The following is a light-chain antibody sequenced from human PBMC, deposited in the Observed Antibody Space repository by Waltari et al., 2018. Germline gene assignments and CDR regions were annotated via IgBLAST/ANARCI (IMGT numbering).Light chain of an antibody. CDR1: QTLFRSSDTRNH. J-gene: IGKJ4*01. CDR2: WTS. V-gene: IGKV4-1*01. Sequence: DIVMTQSPDSLAVSLGERATINCKSSQTLFRSSDTRNHLAWYQQRPGQPPKLLIYWTSTRESGVPDRFSGGGSGTDFTLTISSLQAEDVAVYYCQQYVDIPTFGGGTKVEIK. CDR3: QQYVDIPT.